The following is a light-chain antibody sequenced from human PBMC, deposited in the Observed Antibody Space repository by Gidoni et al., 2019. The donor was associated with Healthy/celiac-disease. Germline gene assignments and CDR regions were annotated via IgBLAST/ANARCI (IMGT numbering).Light chain of an antibody. V-gene: IGKV3-11*01. CDR2: DAS. CDR1: QSVSSY. J-gene: IGKJ4*01. CDR3: QQRSNWPPLT. Sequence: EIVLTQSPATLSLSPGERATLCCRASQSVSSYLAWYQQKPGQAPRLLIYDASNRATGIPARFSGSGSGTDFTPTISSLEAEEFAGYYCQQRSNWPPLTFGGGTKVEIK.